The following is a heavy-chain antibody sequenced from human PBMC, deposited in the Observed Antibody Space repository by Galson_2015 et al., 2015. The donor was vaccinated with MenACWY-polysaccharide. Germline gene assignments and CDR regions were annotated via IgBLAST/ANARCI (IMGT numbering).Heavy chain of an antibody. J-gene: IGHJ6*02. CDR2: ISYDETNK. V-gene: IGHV3-30-3*01. Sequence: SLRLSCAASGFTFNSYAMHWVRQAPGKGLEWVAVISYDETNKYYADSVKGRFTISRDNSKNTLYLQMNSLRAEDAAVYYCARDYCSRTSCYGLDVWGQGTTVIV. D-gene: IGHD2-2*01. CDR3: ARDYCSRTSCYGLDV. CDR1: GFTFNSYA.